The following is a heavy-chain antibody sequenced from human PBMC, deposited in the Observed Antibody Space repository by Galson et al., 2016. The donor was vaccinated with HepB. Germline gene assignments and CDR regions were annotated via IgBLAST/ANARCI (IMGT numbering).Heavy chain of an antibody. CDR2: DSAHGGRN. CDR1: GFTFNKSG. V-gene: IGHV3-30*18. Sequence: SLRLSCAASGFTFNKSGMHWVRQASGKGLEWVAADSAHGGRNFYADAVKGRFTISRDSANNMLFLQMNSLRAEDTAVYYCAKDLIVDYNFLTGYYITEYFDYWGQGTLVTVSS. D-gene: IGHD3-9*01. J-gene: IGHJ4*02. CDR3: AKDLIVDYNFLTGYYITEYFDY.